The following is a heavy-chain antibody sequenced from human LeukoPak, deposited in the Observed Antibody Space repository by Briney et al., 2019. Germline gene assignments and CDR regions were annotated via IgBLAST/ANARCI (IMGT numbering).Heavy chain of an antibody. V-gene: IGHV3-66*01. Sequence: GGSLRLSCAASGFSVGSNYMTWVRQAPGKGLEWVSLIYSGGSTYYADSVKGRFTISRDNSKNTLYLQMNSLRADDTAVYYCARGRLGEFSSAPYYMDVWGKGTTVTVSS. CDR1: GFSVGSNY. CDR3: ARGRLGEFSSAPYYMDV. CDR2: IYSGGST. J-gene: IGHJ6*03. D-gene: IGHD3-16*02.